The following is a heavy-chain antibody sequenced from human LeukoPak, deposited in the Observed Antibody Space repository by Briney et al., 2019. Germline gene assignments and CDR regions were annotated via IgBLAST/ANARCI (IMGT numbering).Heavy chain of an antibody. CDR2: ISSSSSYI. CDR1: GFPFSSYS. CDR3: ARDLEAGATIATFDY. J-gene: IGHJ4*02. V-gene: IGHV3-21*01. D-gene: IGHD1-26*01. Sequence: GGSLRLSCAASGFPFSSYSINSVRQAPGRGLGWVSSISSSSSYINYADSVKGRFTISRDNAKNSLYLQMNSLRAEGAAVYYCARDLEAGATIATFDYWGEGTLVSVSS.